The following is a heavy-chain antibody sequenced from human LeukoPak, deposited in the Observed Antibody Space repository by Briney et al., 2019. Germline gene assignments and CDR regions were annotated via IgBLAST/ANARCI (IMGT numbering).Heavy chain of an antibody. CDR3: AIRPYSGSPRGAFDI. CDR2: ISSSGSTI. V-gene: IGHV3-48*04. Sequence: GGSLRLSCAASGFTFSSYAMSWVRQAPGKGLEWVSYISSSGSTIYYADSVKGRFTISRDNAKNSLYLQMNSLRAEDTAVYYCAIRPYSGSPRGAFDIWGQGTMVTVSS. J-gene: IGHJ3*02. CDR1: GFTFSSYA. D-gene: IGHD1-26*01.